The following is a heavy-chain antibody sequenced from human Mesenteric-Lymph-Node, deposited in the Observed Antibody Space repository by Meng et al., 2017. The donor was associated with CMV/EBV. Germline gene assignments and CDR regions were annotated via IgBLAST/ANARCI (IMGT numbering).Heavy chain of an antibody. D-gene: IGHD2-2*01. CDR2: INPNSGGT. Sequence: ASVKVSCKASGYTFTSYDINWVRQAPGQGLEWMGWINPNSGGTNYAQKFQGRVTMTRDTSISTAYMELSRLRSDDTAVYYCARDLTREYQLLTYWGQGTLVTVSS. J-gene: IGHJ4*02. CDR3: ARDLTREYQLLTY. CDR1: GYTFTSYD. V-gene: IGHV1-2*02.